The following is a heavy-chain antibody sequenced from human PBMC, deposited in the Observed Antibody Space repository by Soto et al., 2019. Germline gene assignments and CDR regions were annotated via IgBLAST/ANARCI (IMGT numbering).Heavy chain of an antibody. CDR2: IYYSGST. D-gene: IGHD6-13*01. J-gene: IGHJ5*02. V-gene: IGHV4-59*01. CDR1: GGSITGYF. CDR3: ARASSSWYIPQNNWFDP. Sequence: PSETLSLTCTVSGGSITGYFWSWIRQPPGRGLEWIGYIYYSGSTNYNPSLKSRVSFSVDTSKNQFSLKLSSVTAADTAAYYCARASSSWYIPQNNWFDPWGQGTLVTVSS.